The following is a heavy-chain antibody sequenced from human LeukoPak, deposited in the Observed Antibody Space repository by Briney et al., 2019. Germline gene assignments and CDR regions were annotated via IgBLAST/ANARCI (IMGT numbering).Heavy chain of an antibody. CDR1: GGSISSSSYY. Sequence: PSETLSLTCTVSGGSISSSSYYWGWIRQPPGKGLEWIGSIYYSGSPYYNPSLKSRVTISVDTSKNQFSLKLSSVTAADTAVYYCASSKGGTRTFDIWGQGTMVTVSS. CDR2: IYYSGSP. V-gene: IGHV4-39*07. D-gene: IGHD1-7*01. J-gene: IGHJ3*02. CDR3: ASSKGGTRTFDI.